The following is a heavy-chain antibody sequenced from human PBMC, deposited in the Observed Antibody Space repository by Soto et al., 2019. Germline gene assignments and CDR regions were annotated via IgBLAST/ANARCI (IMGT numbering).Heavy chain of an antibody. V-gene: IGHV4-4*02. CDR3: ARVLRGWFDP. CDR2: ISHSGIT. CDR1: GGSITSANW. Sequence: PSETLSLTCAVSGGSITSANWWTLVRQPPGGGLEWIGEISHSGITNYKASLKSRVTMSVDKTKNDVSLKLTSVTAADTAVYYCARVLRGWFDPWGQGTPVPV. J-gene: IGHJ5*02.